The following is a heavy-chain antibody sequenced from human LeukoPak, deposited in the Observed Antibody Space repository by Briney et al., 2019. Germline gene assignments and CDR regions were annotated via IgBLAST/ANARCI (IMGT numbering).Heavy chain of an antibody. D-gene: IGHD4-4*01. V-gene: IGHV3-74*01. CDR1: GFTFSSYW. Sequence: GGSLRLSCAASGFTFSSYWMPWVRQAPGKGLVWVSRINSDGSSTSYADSVKGRFTISRDNSKNTLYLQMSSLRAEDTAVYYCARAPSTVTTYYFDYWGQGTLVTVSS. CDR2: INSDGSST. CDR3: ARAPSTVTTYYFDY. J-gene: IGHJ4*02.